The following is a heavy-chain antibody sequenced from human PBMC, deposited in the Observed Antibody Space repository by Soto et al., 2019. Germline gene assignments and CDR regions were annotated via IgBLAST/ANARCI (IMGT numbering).Heavy chain of an antibody. CDR3: GKAQHYGSRSFYNLFGQEDP. V-gene: IGHV3-30*18. CDR2: ISYDPSIK. J-gene: IGHJ5*02. D-gene: IGHD3-10*01. CDR1: GFTFSSYG. Sequence: QVQMVESGGGVVQPGRSLRLSCAASGFTFSSYGMHWVRQAPGKGLEWVALISYDPSIKYYADSVKGRFTISRDNSKSTVYLQLISLRTEDTAVYYCGKAQHYGSRSFYNLFGQEDPWGQGTLVTVSS.